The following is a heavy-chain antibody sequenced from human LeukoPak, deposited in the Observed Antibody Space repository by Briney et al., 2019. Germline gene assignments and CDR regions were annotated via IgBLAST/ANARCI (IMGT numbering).Heavy chain of an antibody. V-gene: IGHV3-48*03. CDR3: AREQWLVLLAFDI. Sequence: PGGSLRLSCAASGFTFSSYEMNWVRQAPGKGLEWVSYISSSGSTIYYAGSVKGRFTISRDNAKNSLYLQMNSLRAEDTAVYYCAREQWLVLLAFDIWGQGTMVTVSS. CDR1: GFTFSSYE. J-gene: IGHJ3*02. CDR2: ISSSGSTI. D-gene: IGHD6-19*01.